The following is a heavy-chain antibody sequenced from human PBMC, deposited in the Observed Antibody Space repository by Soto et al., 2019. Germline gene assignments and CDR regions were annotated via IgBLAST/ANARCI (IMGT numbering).Heavy chain of an antibody. V-gene: IGHV3-30*04. Sequence: LRLSCAASGXTFSNYAMHWVRQAPGKGLEWVAVISYDGRNKYYADSVKGRFTISRDNSKNTLYLQVNSLRADDTAVYYCARNGSGNYYHFDYWGQGTLVTVSS. CDR1: GXTFSNYA. J-gene: IGHJ4*02. D-gene: IGHD3-10*01. CDR2: ISYDGRNK. CDR3: ARNGSGNYYHFDY.